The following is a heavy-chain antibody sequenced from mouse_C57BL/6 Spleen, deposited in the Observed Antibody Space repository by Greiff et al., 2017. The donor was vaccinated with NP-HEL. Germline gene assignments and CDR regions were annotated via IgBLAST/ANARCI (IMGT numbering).Heavy chain of an antibody. J-gene: IGHJ1*03. V-gene: IGHV1-69*01. D-gene: IGHD1-1*01. CDR3: ARGTTVVATSFDV. Sequence: QVQLQQSGAELVMPGASVKLSCKASGYTFTSYWMHWVKQRPGQGLEWIGEIDPSDSYTNYNQKFKGKSTLTVDKSSSTAYMQLSSLTSEDSAVYYGARGTTVVATSFDVWGTGTTVTVSS. CDR2: IDPSDSYT. CDR1: GYTFTSYW.